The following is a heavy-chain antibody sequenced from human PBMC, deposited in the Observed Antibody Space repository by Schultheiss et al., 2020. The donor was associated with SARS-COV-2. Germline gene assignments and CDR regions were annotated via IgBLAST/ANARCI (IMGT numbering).Heavy chain of an antibody. CDR1: GGTFSSYA. Sequence: ASVKVSCKASGGTFSSYAISWVRQAPGQGLEWMGWINAGNGNTKYSQKFQGRVTITRDTSASTAYMELSSLRSEDTAVYYCATTTNCSGGSCYFGGYYYYYYGMDVWGQGTTVTVSS. CDR3: ATTTNCSGGSCYFGGYYYYYYGMDV. V-gene: IGHV1-3*01. CDR2: INAGNGNT. D-gene: IGHD2-15*01. J-gene: IGHJ6*02.